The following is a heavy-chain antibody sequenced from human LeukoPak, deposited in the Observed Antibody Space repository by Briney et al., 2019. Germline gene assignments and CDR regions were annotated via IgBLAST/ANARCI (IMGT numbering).Heavy chain of an antibody. CDR3: ARGLDLFLTGDRGALDY. Sequence: SETLSLTCTVSGGSISSYYWSWIRQPPGKGLEWIGYIYYSGSTNYNPSLKSRVTISVDTSKNQFSLKLSSVTAADTAVYYCARGLDLFLTGDRGALDYWGQGTLVTVSS. J-gene: IGHJ4*02. D-gene: IGHD7-27*01. V-gene: IGHV4-59*08. CDR1: GGSISSYY. CDR2: IYYSGST.